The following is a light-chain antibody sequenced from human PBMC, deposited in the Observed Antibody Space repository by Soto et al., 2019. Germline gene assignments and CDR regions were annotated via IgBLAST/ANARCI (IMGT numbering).Light chain of an antibody. Sequence: VMTPSPDSLAVSLGERATIHCASSQSGLYRSNHTNSFSWYKQKPGQPPKLLIYWASTRESGVPDRFSGSGSGTEFTLTISSLQAEDVAVYYCQQYYSTPPTFGQGTKLEIK. J-gene: IGKJ2*01. V-gene: IGKV4-1*01. CDR1: QSGLYRSNHTNS. CDR2: WAS. CDR3: QQYYSTPPT.